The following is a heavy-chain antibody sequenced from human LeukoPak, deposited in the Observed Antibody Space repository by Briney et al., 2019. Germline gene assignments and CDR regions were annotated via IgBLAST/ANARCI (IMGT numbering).Heavy chain of an antibody. CDR1: GGSISSSSYY. V-gene: IGHV4-39*07. CDR2: IYYSGST. J-gene: IGHJ4*02. D-gene: IGHD3-22*01. Sequence: SETLSLTCTVSGGSISSSSYYWGWIRQPPGKGLEWIGSIYYSGSTYYNPSLKSRVTISVDTSKNQFSLKLSSVTAADTAVYYCARTFYYDSSGYSQPFDYWGQGTLVTVSS. CDR3: ARTFYYDSSGYSQPFDY.